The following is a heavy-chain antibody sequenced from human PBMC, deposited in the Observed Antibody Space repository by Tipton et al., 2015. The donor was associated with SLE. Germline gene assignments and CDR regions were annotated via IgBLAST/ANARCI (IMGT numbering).Heavy chain of an antibody. Sequence: TLSLTCTVSGGSISSSSYYWGWIRQPPGKGLEWIGSIYYSGSTYYNPSLKSRVTISVDTSKNQFSLKLSSVTAADTAVYYCARGRGYRTGFVPWGQGTLVTVSS. CDR1: GGSISSSSYY. V-gene: IGHV4-39*07. CDR2: IYYSGST. CDR3: ARGRGYRTGFVP. D-gene: IGHD5-18*01. J-gene: IGHJ5*02.